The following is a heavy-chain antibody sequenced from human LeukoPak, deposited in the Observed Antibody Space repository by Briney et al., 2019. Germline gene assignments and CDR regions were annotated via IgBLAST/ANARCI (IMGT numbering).Heavy chain of an antibody. CDR1: GFTFSSYA. Sequence: GGSLRLSCAASGFTFSSYAMSWVRQAPGKGLEWVSAISGSGGSTYYADSVKGRFTISRDNSKNTLYLQMNSLRAEDTAVYYCAKDRTDYDILTGYSAGGYGMDVWGQGTTVTVSS. V-gene: IGHV3-23*01. CDR2: ISGSGGST. CDR3: AKDRTDYDILTGYSAGGYGMDV. D-gene: IGHD3-9*01. J-gene: IGHJ6*02.